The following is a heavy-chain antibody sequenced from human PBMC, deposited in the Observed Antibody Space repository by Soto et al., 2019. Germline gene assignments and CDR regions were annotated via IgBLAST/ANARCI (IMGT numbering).Heavy chain of an antibody. V-gene: IGHV3-7*01. CDR3: ARVRSPYYYYYYMDV. CDR1: GFTFSSYR. J-gene: IGHJ6*03. CDR2: IKQDGSEK. Sequence: EVQLVESGGGLVQPGGSLRLSCAASGFTFSSYRMSWVRQAPGKGLEWVANIKQDGSEKYYVDSVKGRFTISRDNAKNSLYLQMNSLRAEDTAVYYCARVRSPYYYYYYMDVWGKGTTVTVSS.